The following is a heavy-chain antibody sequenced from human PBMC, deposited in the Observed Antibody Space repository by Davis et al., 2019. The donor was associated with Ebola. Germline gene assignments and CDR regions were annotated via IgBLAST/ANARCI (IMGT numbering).Heavy chain of an antibody. D-gene: IGHD6-13*01. CDR1: GGTFSSYA. Sequence: SVKVSCKASGGTFSSYAISWVRQAPGQGLEWMGRIIPILGIANYAQKFQGRVTITADKSTSTAYMELSSLRSEDTAVYYCARDNSWYRLEFDYWGQGTLGTVSS. CDR2: IIPILGIA. CDR3: ARDNSWYRLEFDY. V-gene: IGHV1-69*04. J-gene: IGHJ4*02.